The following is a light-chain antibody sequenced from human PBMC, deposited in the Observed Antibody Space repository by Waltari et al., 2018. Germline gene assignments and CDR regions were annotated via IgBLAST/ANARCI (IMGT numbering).Light chain of an antibody. J-gene: IGKJ5*01. CDR3: QQYYSYPPIT. CDR2: AAS. CDR1: QCIRSY. V-gene: IGKV1-8*01. Sequence: AIRMTQSPSSFSASTGDRVTITCRASQCIRSYLAWYQQKPWQAPTLLIYAASTLQSGVPSRFRGSGSGTDFTLIISCLQSEDFATYYCQQYYSYPPITFGQGTRLEIK.